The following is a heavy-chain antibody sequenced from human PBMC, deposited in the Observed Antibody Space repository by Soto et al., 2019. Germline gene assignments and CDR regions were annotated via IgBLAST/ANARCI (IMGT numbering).Heavy chain of an antibody. Sequence: QVQLVQSGAEVKKPESSVKVSCKAAGGTFSTYAISWVRQAPGQGLEWMGGICPVFGTANYGQRFQDRVTITADESTNTVYMELSSPRSEDTAVYFCASGIQLWLRRINNGYSGWGQGTLVTVSS. CDR2: ICPVFGTA. J-gene: IGHJ4*02. CDR1: GGTFSTYA. CDR3: ASGIQLWLRRINNGYSG. V-gene: IGHV1-69*12. D-gene: IGHD5-18*01.